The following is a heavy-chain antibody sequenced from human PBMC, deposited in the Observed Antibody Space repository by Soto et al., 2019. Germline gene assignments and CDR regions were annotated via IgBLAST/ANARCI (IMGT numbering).Heavy chain of an antibody. J-gene: IGHJ5*02. CDR1: GGSISSGGYY. Sequence: NPWETLSLTCTVSGGSISSGGYYWSWIRQHPGKGLEWIGYIYYSGSTYYNPSLKSRVTISVDTSKNQFSLKLSSVTAADTAVYYCARVVNWNYVMSTWGQGTLVTVSS. CDR2: IYYSGST. V-gene: IGHV4-31*03. D-gene: IGHD1-7*01. CDR3: ARVVNWNYVMST.